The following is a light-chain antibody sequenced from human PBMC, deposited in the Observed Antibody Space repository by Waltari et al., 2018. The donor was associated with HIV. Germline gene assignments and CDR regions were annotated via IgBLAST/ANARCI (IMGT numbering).Light chain of an antibody. Sequence: DIVMTQSPATLSVSPGERATLSCRASQNIKSNLAWFQQLPGQAPRLLISSASTRATDIPPRFRGSGSGTDFTLTISSLQSEDFAIYYCQEYETWTKTFGQGTKVEMK. J-gene: IGKJ1*01. V-gene: IGKV3-15*01. CDR3: QEYETWTKT. CDR1: QNIKSN. CDR2: SAS.